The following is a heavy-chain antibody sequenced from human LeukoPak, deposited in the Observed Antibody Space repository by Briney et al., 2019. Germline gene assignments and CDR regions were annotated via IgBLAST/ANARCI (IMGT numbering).Heavy chain of an antibody. Sequence: SETLSLTCTVSGGSISSYYWSWIRQPPGKGLEWIGYIYYSGSTNYNPSLKSRVTISVDTSKNQFSLKLSSVTAADTAVYYCARLHYYYYYMDVWGKGTTVTISS. V-gene: IGHV4-59*08. J-gene: IGHJ6*03. CDR2: IYYSGST. CDR1: GGSISSYY. CDR3: ARLHYYYYYMDV.